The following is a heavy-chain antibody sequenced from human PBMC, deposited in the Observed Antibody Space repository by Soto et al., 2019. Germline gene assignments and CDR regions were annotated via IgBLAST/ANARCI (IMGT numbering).Heavy chain of an antibody. CDR1: GFTFSSYD. V-gene: IGHV3-13*05. CDR2: IGTAGDP. J-gene: IGHJ6*02. Sequence: PGGSLRLSCAASGFTFSSYDMHWVRQATGKGLEWVSAIGTAGDPYYPGSVKGRFTISRENAKNSLYLQMNSLRAGDTAVYYCARGGRGKGVVVITKDYGMDVWGQGTTVTVSS. CDR3: ARGGRGKGVVVITKDYGMDV. D-gene: IGHD3-22*01.